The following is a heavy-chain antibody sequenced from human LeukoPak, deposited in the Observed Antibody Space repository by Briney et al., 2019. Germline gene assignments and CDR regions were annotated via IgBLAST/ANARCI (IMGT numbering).Heavy chain of an antibody. D-gene: IGHD5-18*01. J-gene: IGHJ4*02. CDR2: IYPGDSDT. CDR1: GYSFTIYW. Sequence: ESLKISCKGSGYSFTIYWIGWVRQMPGKSLEWMGIIYPGDSDTRYSPSFQGQVTISADKSISTAYLQWSSLKASDTAMYYCARSDAMQLWFDYWGQGTLVTVSS. V-gene: IGHV5-51*01. CDR3: ARSDAMQLWFDY.